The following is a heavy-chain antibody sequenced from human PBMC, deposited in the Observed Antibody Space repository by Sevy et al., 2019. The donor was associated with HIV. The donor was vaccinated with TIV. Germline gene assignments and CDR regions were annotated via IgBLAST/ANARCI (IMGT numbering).Heavy chain of an antibody. CDR2: IYHSGST. D-gene: IGHD5-18*01. J-gene: IGHJ4*02. Sequence: SETLSLTCAVSGYSISSGYYWGWIRQPPGKGLEWIGSIYHSGSTYYNPSLKSRVTISVDTSKNQFSLKLSSVTAADTAVYYCAREGPTAMAGGYWGQGTLVTVSS. V-gene: IGHV4-38-2*02. CDR1: GYSISSGYY. CDR3: AREGPTAMAGGY.